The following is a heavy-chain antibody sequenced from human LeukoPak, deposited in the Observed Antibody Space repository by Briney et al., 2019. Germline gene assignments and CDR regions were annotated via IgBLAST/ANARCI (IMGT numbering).Heavy chain of an antibody. CDR1: GYTFTTYP. Sequence: ASVKVSCKTSGYTFTTYPMNWVRQAPGQGLEWMGWINTNTGDPTYAQGFTGRFVFSLDTSVSTANLQITSLKAEDTAVYYCARDPPRSHGAFDIWGQGTMVTVSS. V-gene: IGHV7-4-1*02. CDR2: INTNTGDP. CDR3: ARDPPRSHGAFDI. J-gene: IGHJ3*02. D-gene: IGHD1-26*01.